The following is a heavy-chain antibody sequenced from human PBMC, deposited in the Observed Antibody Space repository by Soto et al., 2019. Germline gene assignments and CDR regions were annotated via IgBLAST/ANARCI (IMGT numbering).Heavy chain of an antibody. CDR1: GGTFSSYT. V-gene: IGHV1-69*02. CDR2: IIPILGIA. D-gene: IGHD2-15*01. CDR3: ASHVQLGYCSGGSCRNWFDP. Sequence: QVQLVQSGAEVKKPGSSVKVSCKASGGTFSSYTISWVRQAPGQGLEWMGRIIPILGIANYEQKFQGRVTITADKSTSTAYMELGSLRSEDTAVYYCASHVQLGYCSGGSCRNWFDPWGQGTLVTVSS. J-gene: IGHJ5*02.